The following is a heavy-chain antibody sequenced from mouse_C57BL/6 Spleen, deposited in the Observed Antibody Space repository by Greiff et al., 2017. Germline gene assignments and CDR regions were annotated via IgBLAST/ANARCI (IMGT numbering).Heavy chain of an antibody. CDR1: SFNIKNTY. J-gene: IGHJ3*01. CDR3: ARGPFKGAWCAY. V-gene: IGHV14-3*01. CDR2: IDPANGNT. D-gene: IGHD1-3*01. Sequence: EVKLVESVAELVRPGASVKLSCTASSFNIKNTYMHWVKQRPEQGLEWIGRIDPANGNTKYAPKFQGKATITADTSSNTSYLQLRSLTSEDTAIYYCARGPFKGAWCAYWGQGTLVTVSA.